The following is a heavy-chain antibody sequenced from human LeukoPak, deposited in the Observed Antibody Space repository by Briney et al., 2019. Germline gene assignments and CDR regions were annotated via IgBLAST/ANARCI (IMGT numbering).Heavy chain of an antibody. Sequence: GGSLRLSCAASGFTFSSYAMSWIRQAPGRGLDWVSVIYTGGATNYGDSVKGRFTISRDNSKNTLYLQMNSLRADDTAIHYCARGQSYCGADCYSDWGQGTLVTVSS. CDR1: GFTFSSYA. J-gene: IGHJ4*02. CDR3: ARGQSYCGADCYSD. CDR2: IYTGGAT. V-gene: IGHV3-66*01. D-gene: IGHD2-21*02.